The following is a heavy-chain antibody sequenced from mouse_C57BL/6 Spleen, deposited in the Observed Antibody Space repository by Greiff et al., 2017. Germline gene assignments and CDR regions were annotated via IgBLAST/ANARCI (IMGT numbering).Heavy chain of an antibody. D-gene: IGHD2-4*01. CDR1: GYTFTGYW. CDR3: ARCRVFYDYYYAMDY. CDR2: ILPGSGST. J-gene: IGHJ4*01. V-gene: IGHV1-9*01. Sequence: VKVVESGAELMKPGASVKLSCKATGYTFTGYWIEWVKQRPGHGLEWIGEILPGSGSTNYNEKFKGKATFTADTSSNTAYMQLSSLTTEDSAIYYCARCRVFYDYYYAMDYWGQGTSVTVSS.